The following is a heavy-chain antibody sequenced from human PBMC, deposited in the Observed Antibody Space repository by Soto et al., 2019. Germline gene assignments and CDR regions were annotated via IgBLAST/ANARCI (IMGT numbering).Heavy chain of an antibody. Sequence: QPVGTLRLSCAATGFTFSSYAMRWVRQAPGKGLEWVSAISGSGGSTYYADSVKGRFTISRDNSKNTLYLQMNSLRAEDTAIYYCAKYQGPMTKGYAFDRWGQGSMVTV. D-gene: IGHD2-2*01. CDR3: AKYQGPMTKGYAFDR. J-gene: IGHJ3*02. CDR2: ISGSGGST. CDR1: GFTFSSYA. V-gene: IGHV3-23*01.